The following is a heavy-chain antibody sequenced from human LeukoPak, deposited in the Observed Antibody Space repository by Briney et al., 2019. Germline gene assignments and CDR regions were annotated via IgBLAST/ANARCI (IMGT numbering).Heavy chain of an antibody. CDR1: GDSSSNSIYY. V-gene: IGHV4-39*07. CDR3: AREYTLYRSGWFLDY. Sequence: SETLSLTCTVSGDSSSNSIYYWGWIRQPPGKGLVWIGSIDYSGSTYYNPSLKSRATVSIDTSKNQFSLNLNSVTAADTAVYYCAREYTLYRSGWFLDYWGQGTVVTVSS. D-gene: IGHD6-19*01. CDR2: IDYSGST. J-gene: IGHJ4*02.